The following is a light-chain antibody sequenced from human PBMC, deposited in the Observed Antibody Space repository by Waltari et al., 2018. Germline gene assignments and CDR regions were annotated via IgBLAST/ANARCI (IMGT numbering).Light chain of an antibody. CDR3: QSYDTSLSVV. J-gene: IGLJ2*01. CDR2: GTS. V-gene: IGLV1-40*01. Sequence: QSVLTQPPSVSGAPGQRVTIYSTGSGSSSGAGYAIHWYQQLPVKAPKLLIYGTSTRPLGVPDRYFGSQSGTSAALAITGLQAEDEADYYCQSYDTSLSVVFGGGTKLTVL. CDR1: GSSSGAGYA.